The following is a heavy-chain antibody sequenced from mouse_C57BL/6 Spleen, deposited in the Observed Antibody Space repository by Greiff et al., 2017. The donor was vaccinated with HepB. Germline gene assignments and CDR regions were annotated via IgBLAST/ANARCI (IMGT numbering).Heavy chain of an antibody. D-gene: IGHD1-1*01. CDR3: ARNWDVNCITTVVGRYWYFDV. V-gene: IGHV2-9-1*01. CDR2: IWTGGGT. J-gene: IGHJ1*03. Sequence: VKLVESGPGLVAPSQSLSITCTVSGFSLTSYAISWVRQPPGKGLEWLGVIWTGGGTNYNSALKSRLSISKDNSKSQVFLKMNSLQTDDTARYYCARNWDVNCITTVVGRYWYFDVWGTGTTVTVSS. CDR1: GFSLTSYA.